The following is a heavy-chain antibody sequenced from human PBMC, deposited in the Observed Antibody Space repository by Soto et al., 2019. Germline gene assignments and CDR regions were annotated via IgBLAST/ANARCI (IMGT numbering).Heavy chain of an antibody. Sequence: PGGSLRLSCAASGFTFSSYWMSWVRQAPGKGLEWVANIKEDGSEKYYVDSVKGRFTISRDNAKNSLHLQLNSLRAEDTAVYYCASSPYPSYYFYGLDVWGQGTTVTVSS. CDR2: IKEDGSEK. CDR3: ASSPYPSYYFYGLDV. V-gene: IGHV3-7*03. J-gene: IGHJ6*02. CDR1: GFTFSSYW.